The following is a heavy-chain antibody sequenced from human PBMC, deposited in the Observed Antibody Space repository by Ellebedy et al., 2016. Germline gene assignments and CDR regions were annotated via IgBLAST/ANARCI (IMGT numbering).Heavy chain of an antibody. CDR1: GFTFSSYW. CDR2: INSDGSST. CDR3: ARGANLWTYYYDSPLDV. J-gene: IGHJ6*02. D-gene: IGHD3-22*01. V-gene: IGHV3-74*01. Sequence: GGSLRLSXAASGFTFSSYWMHWVRQAPGKGLVWVSRINSDGSSTSYADSVKGRFTISRDNAKNTLYLQMNSLRAEDTAVYYCARGANLWTYYYDSPLDVWGQGTTVTVSS.